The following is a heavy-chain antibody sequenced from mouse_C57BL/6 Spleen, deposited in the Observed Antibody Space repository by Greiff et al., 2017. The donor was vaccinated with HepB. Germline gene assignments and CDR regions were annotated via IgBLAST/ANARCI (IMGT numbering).Heavy chain of an antibody. CDR1: GYAFSSSW. V-gene: IGHV1-82*01. D-gene: IGHD3-2*02. CDR2: IYPGDGDI. CDR3: ARRLRLRVMDY. Sequence: VQLQQSGPELVKPGASVKISCKASGYAFSSSWMNWVKQRPGKGLEWIGRIYPGDGDINYNGKFKGKATLTADKSSSTAYMQLSSLTSEDSAVYFCARRLRLRVMDYWGQGTSVTVSS. J-gene: IGHJ4*01.